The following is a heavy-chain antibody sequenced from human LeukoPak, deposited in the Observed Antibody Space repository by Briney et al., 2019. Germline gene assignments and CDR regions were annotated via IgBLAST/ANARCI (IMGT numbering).Heavy chain of an antibody. D-gene: IGHD5-18*01. Sequence: GGSLRLSCAASGFTFSSYWMCWVRQAPGKGLEWVANIKQDGSEKYYVDSVKGRFTISRDNAKNSLYLQMNSLRAEDTAVYYCARVSMIQLWSNDAFDIWGQGTMVTVSS. CDR1: GFTFSSYW. CDR3: ARVSMIQLWSNDAFDI. V-gene: IGHV3-7*01. CDR2: IKQDGSEK. J-gene: IGHJ3*02.